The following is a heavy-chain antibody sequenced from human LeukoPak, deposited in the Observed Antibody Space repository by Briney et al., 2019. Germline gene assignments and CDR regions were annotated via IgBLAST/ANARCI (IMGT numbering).Heavy chain of an antibody. Sequence: GESLKISCKGSGYSFTSYWIGWVRQMPGKGLEWMGIIYPGDSDTRYSPSFQGQATISADKSISTAYLQWSSLKASDTAMYYCARTSAAAEGAFDIWGQGTMVTVSS. V-gene: IGHV5-51*01. CDR2: IYPGDSDT. CDR3: ARTSAAAEGAFDI. D-gene: IGHD6-13*01. CDR1: GYSFTSYW. J-gene: IGHJ3*02.